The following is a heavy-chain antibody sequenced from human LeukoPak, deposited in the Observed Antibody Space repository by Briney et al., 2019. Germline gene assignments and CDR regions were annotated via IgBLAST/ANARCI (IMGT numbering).Heavy chain of an antibody. CDR2: IYYSGST. D-gene: IGHD4-17*01. V-gene: IGHV4-59*01. Sequence: PSETLSLTCTVSGGSISSYYWSWIRQPPGKGLEWIGYIYYSGSTNYNPSLKSRVTISVDTSKNQFSLKLSSVTAADTAVYYCARDSKEYGEDYFDYWGQGTLVTVSS. CDR1: GGSISSYY. J-gene: IGHJ4*02. CDR3: ARDSKEYGEDYFDY.